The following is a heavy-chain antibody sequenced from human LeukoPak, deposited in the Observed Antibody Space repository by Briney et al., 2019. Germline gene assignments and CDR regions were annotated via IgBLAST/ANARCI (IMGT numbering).Heavy chain of an antibody. CDR1: GFTFSSYG. V-gene: IGHV3-21*01. Sequence: PGGTLRLSCAASGFTFSSYGMSWVRQAPGKGLEWVSSISSSSSYIYYADSVKGRFTISRDNAKNSLYLQMNSLRAEDTAVYYCARDFFAYYDILTGYYVDYWGQGTLVTVSS. D-gene: IGHD3-9*01. J-gene: IGHJ4*02. CDR3: ARDFFAYYDILTGYYVDY. CDR2: ISSSSSYI.